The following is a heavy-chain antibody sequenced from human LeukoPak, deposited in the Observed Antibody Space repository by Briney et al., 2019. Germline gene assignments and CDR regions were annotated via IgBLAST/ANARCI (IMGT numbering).Heavy chain of an antibody. D-gene: IGHD3-9*01. V-gene: IGHV4-59*01. CDR2: IYYSGST. CDR3: ARGGLREYYDILTGYPDY. CDR1: GGSISSYY. Sequence: SETLSLTCTVSGGSISSYYWSWIRQPPGKGLEWIGYIYYSGSTNYNPSLKSRVTISVDTSKNQFSLKLSSVTAADTAVYYCARGGLREYYDILTGYPDYWGQGTLVTVSS. J-gene: IGHJ4*02.